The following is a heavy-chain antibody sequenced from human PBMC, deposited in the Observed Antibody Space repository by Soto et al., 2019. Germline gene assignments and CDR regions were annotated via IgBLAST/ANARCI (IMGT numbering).Heavy chain of an antibody. CDR3: ARYFDWTSGFDI. Sequence: SETLSLTCTVSGGSISGYYWSWIRQPPGKRLEWIGYINYSGSTNYNPSLKSRVTISVDTSKKQFSLNLGSVTAADTAVYYCARYFDWTSGFDIWGQGTMVT. CDR1: GGSISGYY. D-gene: IGHD3-9*01. V-gene: IGHV4-59*01. CDR2: INYSGST. J-gene: IGHJ3*02.